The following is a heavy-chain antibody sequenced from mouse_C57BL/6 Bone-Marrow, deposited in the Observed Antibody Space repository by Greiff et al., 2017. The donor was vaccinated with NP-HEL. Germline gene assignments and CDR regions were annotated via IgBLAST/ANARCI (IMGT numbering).Heavy chain of an antibody. D-gene: IGHD4-1*01. CDR1: GYTFTSYW. CDR3: AINPSLGRRVDY. Sequence: QVQLQQPGAELVKPGASVKVSCKASGYTFTSYWMHWVKQRPGQGLEWIGRLHPSDSDTNYNQKFKGKATLTVDKSSSTAYMQLSSLTSEDSAVYYCAINPSLGRRVDYWGQGTTLTVSS. V-gene: IGHV1-74*01. CDR2: LHPSDSDT. J-gene: IGHJ2*01.